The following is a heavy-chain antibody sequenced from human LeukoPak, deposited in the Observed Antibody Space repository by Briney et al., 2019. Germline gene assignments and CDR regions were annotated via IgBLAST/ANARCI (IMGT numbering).Heavy chain of an antibody. D-gene: IGHD3-22*01. CDR1: GFTFSGSA. CDR2: IRSKANSYAT. CDR3: TRPYYYDSSGITP. J-gene: IGHJ5*02. V-gene: IGHV3-73*01. Sequence: PGGSLRLSCAASGFTFSGSAMHWVRQASGKGLEWVGRIRSKANSYATAYAASVKGRFTISRDDSKNTAYLQMNSLKIEDTAVYYCTRPYYYDSSGITPWGQGTLVTVSS.